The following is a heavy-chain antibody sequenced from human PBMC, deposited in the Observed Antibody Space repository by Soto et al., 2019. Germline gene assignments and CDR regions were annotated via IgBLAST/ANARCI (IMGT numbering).Heavy chain of an antibody. Sequence: PGGSLRLSCAASGFTFSSYGMHWVRQAPGKGLEWVAVISYDGSNKYYADSVKGRFTISRDNSKSTLYLQMNSLRAEDTAVYYCAKDLSGGYFDWLLWSYHGMDVWGQGTTVTVSS. D-gene: IGHD3-9*01. CDR2: ISYDGSNK. V-gene: IGHV3-30*18. J-gene: IGHJ6*02. CDR3: AKDLSGGYFDWLLWSYHGMDV. CDR1: GFTFSSYG.